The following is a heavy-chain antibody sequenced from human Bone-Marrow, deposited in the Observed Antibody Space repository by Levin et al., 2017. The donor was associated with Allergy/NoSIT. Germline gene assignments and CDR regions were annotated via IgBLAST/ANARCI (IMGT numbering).Heavy chain of an antibody. CDR3: ARGCGGSGSLDW. Sequence: KISCKVSGGTFTSYAISWVRQAPGQGLEWMGGSTPMFGTTNYAEKFQGRATITADESTTTYYMEMTSLTYEDTAEYYCARGCGGSGSLDWWGRGTLVTVSS. CDR2: STPMFGTT. J-gene: IGHJ4*02. D-gene: IGHD2-15*01. CDR1: GGTFTSYA. V-gene: IGHV1-69*01.